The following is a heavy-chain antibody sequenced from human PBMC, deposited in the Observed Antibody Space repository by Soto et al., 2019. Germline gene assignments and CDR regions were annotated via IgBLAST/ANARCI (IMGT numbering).Heavy chain of an antibody. J-gene: IGHJ5*02. CDR2: IRSKAYGGTT. D-gene: IGHD3-9*01. CDR3: TRENFTIKGP. CDR1: GFTFGDYA. V-gene: IGHV3-49*03. Sequence: GGSLRLSCTASGFTFGDYAMSWFRRAPGKGLEWVGFIRSKAYGGTTEYAASVKGRFTISRDDSKSIAYLQMNSLKTEDTAVYYCTRENFTIKGPWGQGTLVTVS.